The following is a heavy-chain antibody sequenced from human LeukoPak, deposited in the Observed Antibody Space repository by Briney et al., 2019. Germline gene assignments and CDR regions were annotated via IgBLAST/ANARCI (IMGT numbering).Heavy chain of an antibody. J-gene: IGHJ5*01. CDR1: GFTFSSYG. Sequence: GRSLRLPCAASGFTFSSYGMHWVRQAPGKGLEWVALISDDGSNKFYAESVKGRFTISRDNSKNTLYLQMSSLRAEDTAVYYCAKDPYSSGRYNWFDSWGQGTLVTVSS. D-gene: IGHD6-19*01. V-gene: IGHV3-30*18. CDR3: AKDPYSSGRYNWFDS. CDR2: ISDDGSNK.